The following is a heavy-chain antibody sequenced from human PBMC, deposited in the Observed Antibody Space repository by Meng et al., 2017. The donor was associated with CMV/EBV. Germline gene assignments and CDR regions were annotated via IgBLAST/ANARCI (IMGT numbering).Heavy chain of an antibody. D-gene: IGHD3-16*01. CDR3: ARHYDYDDY. J-gene: IGHJ4*02. V-gene: IGHV1-2*02. CDR1: GDTFTGYY. Sequence: QGQLVQAGAELKKPVASVKASCKASGDTFTGYYMHWVRQAPGQGLEWMGWINPNSGGTNYAQKFQGRVTMTRDTSISTAYMELSRLRSDDTAVYYCARHYDYDDYWGQGTLVTVST. CDR2: INPNSGGT.